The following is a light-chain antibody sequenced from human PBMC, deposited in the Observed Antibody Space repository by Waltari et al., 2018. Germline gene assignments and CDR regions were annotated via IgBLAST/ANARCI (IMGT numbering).Light chain of an antibody. Sequence: EILLTQSPGTLSLSPGEGATLSCRASQSVGRSLAWYQQKPGQPPRLLIFGTSNRATGSPDRLSGGGSGTDFSLTITRLEPEDVAVYYCQHYVSLPVTFGQGTKVEIK. J-gene: IGKJ1*01. CDR1: QSVGRS. V-gene: IGKV3-20*01. CDR3: QHYVSLPVT. CDR2: GTS.